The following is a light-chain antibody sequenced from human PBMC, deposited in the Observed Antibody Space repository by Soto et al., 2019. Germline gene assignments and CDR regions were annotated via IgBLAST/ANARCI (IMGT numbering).Light chain of an antibody. J-gene: IGKJ5*01. V-gene: IGKV3-15*01. Sequence: IWLTQAPATPSVSPGERATLSCRASQSVSIHLAWYQQKPGQAPRLLIYGTSTRATGIPARFSGSGSGTEFTLTISSLQSEDFAVYYCQHYNNWPPITFGQGTRLEIK. CDR1: QSVSIH. CDR3: QHYNNWPPIT. CDR2: GTS.